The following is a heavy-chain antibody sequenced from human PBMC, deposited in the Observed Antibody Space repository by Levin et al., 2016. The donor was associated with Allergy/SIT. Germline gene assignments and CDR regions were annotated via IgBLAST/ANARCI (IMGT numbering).Heavy chain of an antibody. V-gene: IGHV3-7*01. CDR1: GFTFSSYW. CDR3: ARARYNSGDKPHFFDF. Sequence: ETLSLTCAASGFTFSSYWMSWVRRAPGKGLEWVANIKKDGSETHYVDSVRGRLTISRDNVKNSLDLHMSSLRADDTAVYYCARARYNSGDKPHFFDFWGQGTLVTVSS. D-gene: IGHD6-19*01. J-gene: IGHJ4*02. CDR2: IKKDGSET.